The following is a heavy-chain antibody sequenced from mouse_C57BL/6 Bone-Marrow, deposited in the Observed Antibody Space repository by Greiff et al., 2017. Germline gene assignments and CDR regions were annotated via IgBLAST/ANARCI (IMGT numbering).Heavy chain of an antibody. CDR2: ISSGGSYT. CDR1: GFTFSSYG. D-gene: IGHD2-12*01. V-gene: IGHV5-6*02. CDR3: ARPRYDGFAY. J-gene: IGHJ3*01. Sequence: EVKLVESGGDLVKPGGSLKLSCAVSGFTFSSYGMSWVRQTPDKRLEWVATISSGGSYTYYPDSVKGRFTISRDNAKNTLYLQMSSLKSEDTAMYYCARPRYDGFAYWGQGTLVTVSA.